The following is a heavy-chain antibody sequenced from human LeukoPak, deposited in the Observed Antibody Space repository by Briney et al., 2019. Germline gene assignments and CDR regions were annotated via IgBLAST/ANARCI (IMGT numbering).Heavy chain of an antibody. CDR1: GGSLSSSSYY. V-gene: IGHV4-39*01. J-gene: IGHJ4*02. CDR2: IYYSGST. D-gene: IGHD3-16*01. CDR3: QLRLGESTTIEDY. Sequence: SETLSLTCTVSGGSLSSSSYYWGWLRQPPGKGLEWIGSIYYSGSTYYTPSLKSRVTISVDTSKNQFSLKLSSVTAADTAVYYCQLRLGESTTIEDYWGQGTLVTVSS.